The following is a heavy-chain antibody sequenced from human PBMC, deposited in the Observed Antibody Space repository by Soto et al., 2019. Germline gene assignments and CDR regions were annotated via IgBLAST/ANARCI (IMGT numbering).Heavy chain of an antibody. V-gene: IGHV3-53*01. J-gene: IGHJ3*02. CDR1: GFAVSDNY. CDR2: IYRGLAT. CDR3: ARDRSDSSRADSFDI. D-gene: IGHD6-25*01. Sequence: EVQLVESGGGLIQPGGSLRLSCAVSGFAVSDNYMSWVRQAPGKGLEWVSVIYRGLATHYADSVKGRFTISRDDSKNTVYLQMNSPRAEDTAVYYCARDRSDSSRADSFDIWGQGTVVTVSS.